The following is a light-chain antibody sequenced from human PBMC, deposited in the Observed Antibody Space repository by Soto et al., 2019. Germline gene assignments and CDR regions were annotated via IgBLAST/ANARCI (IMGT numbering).Light chain of an antibody. CDR1: QDIGPW. J-gene: IGKJ1*01. Sequence: DIQMSQSPSTLSASVGDRVTITCRASQDIGPWLACYHQEPGKAPNFLISDAASLESGVPSMCSGDRSGTVFTLISNRLQAEYVATYFRQQFRHPWTFGQGTRLEIK. CDR3: QQFRHPWT. CDR2: DAA. V-gene: IGKV1-5*01.